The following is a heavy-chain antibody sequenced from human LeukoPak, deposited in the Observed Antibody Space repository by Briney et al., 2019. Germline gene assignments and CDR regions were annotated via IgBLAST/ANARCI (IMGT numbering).Heavy chain of an antibody. Sequence: SETLSLTCTVSGGSISSYYWNWIRQPPGKGLEWIGSIYYSGSTYYNPSLKSRLTISVDTSKNQFSLKLSSATAADTAVYYCARDGSKVAATGGAFDIWGQGTMVTVSS. J-gene: IGHJ3*02. CDR1: GGSISSYY. V-gene: IGHV4-39*07. CDR3: ARDGSKVAATGGAFDI. CDR2: IYYSGST. D-gene: IGHD2-15*01.